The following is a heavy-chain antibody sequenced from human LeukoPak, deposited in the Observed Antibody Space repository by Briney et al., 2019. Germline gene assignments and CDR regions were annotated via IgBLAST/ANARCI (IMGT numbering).Heavy chain of an antibody. D-gene: IGHD6-6*01. CDR2: ISSSSSTI. CDR3: ARDSSHYLGSSDY. Sequence: PGGSLRLSCAASGFTFSSYSMNWVRQAPGKGLEWVSYISSSSSTIFYADAMKGRFTISRDNAKNTLNLQMNSLRAEDTAIYYCARDSSHYLGSSDYWGQGTLVTVSS. J-gene: IGHJ4*02. V-gene: IGHV3-48*01. CDR1: GFTFSSYS.